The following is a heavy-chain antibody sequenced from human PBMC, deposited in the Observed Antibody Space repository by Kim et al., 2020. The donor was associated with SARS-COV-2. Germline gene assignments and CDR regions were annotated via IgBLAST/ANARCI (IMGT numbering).Heavy chain of an antibody. CDR1: GFTFSSYG. CDR3: AKDLGKKVVRGVASDY. V-gene: IGHV3-30*18. D-gene: IGHD3-10*01. Sequence: GGSLRLSCAASGFTFSSYGMHWVRQAPGKGLEWVAVISYDGSNKYYADSVKGRFTISRDNSKNTLYLQMNSLRAEDTAVYYCAKDLGKKVVRGVASDYWGQGTLVTVSS. J-gene: IGHJ4*02. CDR2: ISYDGSNK.